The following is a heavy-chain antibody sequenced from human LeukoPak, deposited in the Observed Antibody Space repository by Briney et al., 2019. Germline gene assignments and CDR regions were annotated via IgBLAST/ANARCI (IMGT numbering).Heavy chain of an antibody. CDR2: IYSGGRT. D-gene: IGHD3-10*01. CDR1: GFTVSSNY. J-gene: IGHJ3*02. V-gene: IGHV3-66*04. CDR3: ARHGFGEFPLGAFDT. Sequence: PGGSLRLSCAASGFTVSSNYMSWVRQAPGKGLEWVSVIYSGGRTYYADSVKGRFIISRDNSKNTLYLQINSLRAEDTAVYFCARHGFGEFPLGAFDTWGQGTMVTVSS.